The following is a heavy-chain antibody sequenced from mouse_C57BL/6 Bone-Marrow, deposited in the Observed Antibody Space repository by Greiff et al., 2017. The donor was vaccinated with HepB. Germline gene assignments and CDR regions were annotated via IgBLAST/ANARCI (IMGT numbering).Heavy chain of an antibody. Sequence: QVQLQQPGAELVKPGASVKLSCKASGYTFTSYWMHWVKQRPVQGLEWIGMINPNSGSTNYNEKFKSKATLTVDKSSSTAYMQLSSLTSEDSAVYYCAKSYDYGYYYAMDYWGQGTSVTVSS. CDR3: AKSYDYGYYYAMDY. D-gene: IGHD2-4*01. V-gene: IGHV1-64*01. J-gene: IGHJ4*01. CDR2: INPNSGST. CDR1: GYTFTSYW.